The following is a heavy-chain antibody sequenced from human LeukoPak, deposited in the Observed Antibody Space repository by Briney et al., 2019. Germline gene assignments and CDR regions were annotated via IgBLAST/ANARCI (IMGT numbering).Heavy chain of an antibody. CDR1: GFTFSRYA. CDR3: AKVLGIYGTSAYAWYFDS. V-gene: IGHV3-23*01. J-gene: IGHJ4*02. D-gene: IGHD7-27*01. Sequence: GGSLRLSCTASGFTFSRYAMSWVRQAPGKGLEWVSIISGTGYTTYYADSMKGRFTISRDNSENTLYLQMNGLRAEDTAVYYCAKVLGIYGTSAYAWYFDSWGQGTLVTVSS. CDR2: ISGTGYTT.